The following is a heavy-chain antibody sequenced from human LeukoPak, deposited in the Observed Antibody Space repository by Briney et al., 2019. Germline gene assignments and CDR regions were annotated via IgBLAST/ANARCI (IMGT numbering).Heavy chain of an antibody. D-gene: IGHD3-22*01. Sequence: GSSVKVSCKASGGTFSSYAISWVRLAPGQGLEWMGGIIPIFGTANYAQKFQGRVTITADESTSTAYMELSSLRSEDTAVYYCATTAGYYYDSSGYYVAETFDIWGQGTMVTVSS. V-gene: IGHV1-69*01. CDR2: IIPIFGTA. CDR1: GGTFSSYA. J-gene: IGHJ3*02. CDR3: ATTAGYYYDSSGYYVAETFDI.